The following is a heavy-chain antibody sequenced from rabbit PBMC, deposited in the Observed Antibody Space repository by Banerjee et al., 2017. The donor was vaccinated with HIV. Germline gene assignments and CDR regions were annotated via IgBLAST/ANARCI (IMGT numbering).Heavy chain of an antibody. D-gene: IGHD6-1*01. V-gene: IGHV1S40*01. Sequence: QQLVESGGGLVKPGASLTLTCKASGFSFSSGYDMCWVRQAPGKGPEWIACIVPNGGTHYASWAKGRFTISKTSSTTVTLQMTSLTAADTATYFCARDDSATAWYFNLWGPGTLVTVS. J-gene: IGHJ4*01. CDR2: IVPNGGT. CDR3: ARDDSATAWYFNL. CDR1: GFSFSSGYD.